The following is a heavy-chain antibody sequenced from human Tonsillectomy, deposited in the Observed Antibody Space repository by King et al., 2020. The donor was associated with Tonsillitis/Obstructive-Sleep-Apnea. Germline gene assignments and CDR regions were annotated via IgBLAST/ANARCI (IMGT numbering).Heavy chain of an antibody. V-gene: IGHV3-53*01. CDR2: IYTADRT. D-gene: IGHD1-20*01. J-gene: IGHJ4*02. CDR3: AGDPTSITAWGY. CDR1: EFSVSYNY. Sequence: VQLVESGGGLIQPGGSLRLSCAASEFSVSYNYMSWVRQAPGKGLEWVSAIYTADRTDYADSVKGRFNISRDNSKSTLFLQMNNLRVEDTAMYYCAGDPTSITAWGYWGQGTLVTVSS.